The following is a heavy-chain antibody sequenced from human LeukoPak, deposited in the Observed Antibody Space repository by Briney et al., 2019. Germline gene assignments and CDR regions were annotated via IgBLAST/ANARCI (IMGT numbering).Heavy chain of an antibody. CDR3: ARAWATDYFDY. Sequence: SETLSLTCTVSGGSISSYYWSWIRQPPGKGLEWIGYMYYSGTIKYNPSLKGRVTISVDTSKNQFSLKLSSVTAADTAMYYCARAWATDYFDYWGQGTLVTVSS. J-gene: IGHJ4*02. CDR1: GGSISSYY. CDR2: MYYSGTI. V-gene: IGHV4-59*01.